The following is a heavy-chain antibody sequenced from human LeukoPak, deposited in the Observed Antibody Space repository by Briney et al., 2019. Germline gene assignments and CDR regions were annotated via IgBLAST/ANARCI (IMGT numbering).Heavy chain of an antibody. D-gene: IGHD6-19*01. CDR2: ISSSSSYI. CDR1: GFTFSSYS. V-gene: IGHV3-21*01. J-gene: IGHJ1*01. Sequence: GGSLRLSCAASGFTFSSYSMNWVRQAPGKGLEWVSSISSSSSYIYYADSVKGRFTISRDNAKNSLHLQMNSLRAEDTAVYYCARAYKDRSLAGKKEFFQHWGQGTLVTVSS. CDR3: ARAYKDRSLAGKKEFFQH.